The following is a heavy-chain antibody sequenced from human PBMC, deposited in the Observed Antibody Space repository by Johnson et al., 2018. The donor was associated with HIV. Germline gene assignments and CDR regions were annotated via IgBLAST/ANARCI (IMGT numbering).Heavy chain of an antibody. CDR3: ARVPGSRAGDAFDV. Sequence: VQLVESGGGLVQPGGSLRLSCAASGFTFSSYAMSWVRQAPGKGLEWVSSISGSGGSTYYADSVKGRFTISSDNSKNTLDLHMKSLRVEDTALYYCARVPGSRAGDAFDVWGTGTMVTVSS. CDR2: ISGSGGST. D-gene: IGHD1-1*01. V-gene: IGHV3-23*04. J-gene: IGHJ3*01. CDR1: GFTFSSYA.